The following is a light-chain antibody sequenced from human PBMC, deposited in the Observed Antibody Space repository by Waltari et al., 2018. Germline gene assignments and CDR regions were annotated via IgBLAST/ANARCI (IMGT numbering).Light chain of an antibody. J-gene: IGLJ2*01. CDR3: CSYAGDYSWI. CDR2: EVS. CDR1: GSVGGGYNY. Sequence: QSALTQPRSVSGSPGQSVTISCTGAGSVGGGYNYVSWYQQHPGKAPKLMLDEVSKRPSGVPDRFSGSKSGNTASLTISGLQAEDEADYYCCSYAGDYSWIFGGGTKVTVL. V-gene: IGLV2-11*01.